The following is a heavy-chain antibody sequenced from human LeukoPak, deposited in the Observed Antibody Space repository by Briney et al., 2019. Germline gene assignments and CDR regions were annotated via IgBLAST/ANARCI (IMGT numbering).Heavy chain of an antibody. V-gene: IGHV1-8*01. Sequence: GASVRVSCKASGHTFSTYDINWVRQATGQGLEWMGWMNPNSGNTGYAQKFQGRVTMTRNTSISTAYMELSSLRSEDTAVYYCARKAIVAAGINWFDPWGQGTLVTVSS. CDR3: ARKAIVAAGINWFDP. CDR1: GHTFSTYD. D-gene: IGHD6-13*01. CDR2: MNPNSGNT. J-gene: IGHJ5*02.